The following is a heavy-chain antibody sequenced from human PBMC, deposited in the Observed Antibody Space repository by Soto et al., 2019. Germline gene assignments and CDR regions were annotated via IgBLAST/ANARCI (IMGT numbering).Heavy chain of an antibody. CDR1: GFTFSAYW. D-gene: IGHD3-10*01. CDR2: IREDGSVK. Sequence: EVQLVESGGRLVQPGGSLRLSCAASGFTFSAYWMNWVRQAPGKGLEWVVNIREDGSVKYYADSVKGRFTISRDNANNSLFLLMNSLRVEDTGVYYTARYRVAGRTYYLDYWGQGTLVTVSS. J-gene: IGHJ4*02. V-gene: IGHV3-7*03. CDR3: ARYRVAGRTYYLDY.